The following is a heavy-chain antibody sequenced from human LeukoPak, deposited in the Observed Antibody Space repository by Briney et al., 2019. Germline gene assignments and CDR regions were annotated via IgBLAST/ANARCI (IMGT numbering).Heavy chain of an antibody. Sequence: GESLRLSCAASGFTFSSYAMSWVRQAPGKGLEWVSGISGSGGNTDYADSVRGRFTISRDNSKNTLNLQMNSLRAEDTAVYYCAKDYYGDLYYFDYWGQGNLVTVSS. CDR1: GFTFSSYA. D-gene: IGHD4-17*01. CDR3: AKDYYGDLYYFDY. V-gene: IGHV3-23*01. CDR2: ISGSGGNT. J-gene: IGHJ4*02.